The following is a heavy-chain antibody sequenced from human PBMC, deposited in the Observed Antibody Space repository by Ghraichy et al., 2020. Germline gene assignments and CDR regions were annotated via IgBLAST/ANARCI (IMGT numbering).Heavy chain of an antibody. Sequence: SVKVACKASGGTFSSYSFTWVRQAPGQGLEWVGVIIPISGSKYYAQKFQGRVTITADESTNTAYMEMSSLRPEDTAVFYCARGYMKYQIGDGDYYYAMDVWGQVTTVAVSS. D-gene: IGHD2-2*01. V-gene: IGHV1-69*13. J-gene: IGHJ6*02. CDR2: IIPISGSK. CDR3: ARGYMKYQIGDGDYYYAMDV. CDR1: GGTFSSYS.